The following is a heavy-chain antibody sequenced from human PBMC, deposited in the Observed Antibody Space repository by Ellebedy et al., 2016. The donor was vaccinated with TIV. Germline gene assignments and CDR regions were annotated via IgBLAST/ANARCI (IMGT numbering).Heavy chain of an antibody. Sequence: GESLKISXAASGFTFSSYAMSWVRQAPGKGLEWVSGISDGGGSTYYADSVKGRFTISRDNSKNTLFLQMNSLRAEDTAVYYCAKYLPQDYIWGSYRYGAFDIWGQGTMVTVSS. CDR2: ISDGGGST. CDR3: AKYLPQDYIWGSYRYGAFDI. V-gene: IGHV3-23*01. D-gene: IGHD3-16*02. J-gene: IGHJ3*02. CDR1: GFTFSSYA.